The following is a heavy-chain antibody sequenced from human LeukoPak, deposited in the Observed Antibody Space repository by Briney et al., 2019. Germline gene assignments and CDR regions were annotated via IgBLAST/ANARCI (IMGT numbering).Heavy chain of an antibody. V-gene: IGHV1-46*01. Sequence: ASVRVSCKASGYTFTSYYMHWVRQAPGQGLEWMRIINPSGGSTSYAQKFQGRVTMTRDMSTSTVYMELSSLRSEDTAVYYCARGDERPYYYMDVWGKGTTVTVSS. CDR2: INPSGGST. J-gene: IGHJ6*03. CDR1: GYTFTSYY. CDR3: ARGDERPYYYMDV.